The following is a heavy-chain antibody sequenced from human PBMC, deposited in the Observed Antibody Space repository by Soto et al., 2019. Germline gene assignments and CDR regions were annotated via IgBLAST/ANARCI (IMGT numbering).Heavy chain of an antibody. J-gene: IGHJ4*02. Sequence: PGGSLRLCCAASGFTFSSYAMSWVRQAPGKGLEWVSYISSSGSTVYYADSAKGRFTISRDNAKNSLSLQMNSLRAEDTAVYYCARGGGCSSTSCYAFDYWGQGTLVTVSS. CDR1: GFTFSSYA. V-gene: IGHV3-48*01. CDR3: ARGGGCSSTSCYAFDY. D-gene: IGHD2-2*01. CDR2: ISSSGSTV.